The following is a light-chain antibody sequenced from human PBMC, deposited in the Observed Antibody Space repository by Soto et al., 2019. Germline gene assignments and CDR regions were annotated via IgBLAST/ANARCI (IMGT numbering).Light chain of an antibody. Sequence: EIVLTQSPGTLSLSPGERATLSCRASQSVSNSSLAWYQQKPGQAPRLLVYAASSRATGIPDRFSGSGSGTDFTLTSSRLEPEEFAVYYCQQYGSSPVVTFGQGTKLEFK. CDR2: AAS. CDR1: QSVSNSS. J-gene: IGKJ2*01. V-gene: IGKV3-20*01. CDR3: QQYGSSPVVT.